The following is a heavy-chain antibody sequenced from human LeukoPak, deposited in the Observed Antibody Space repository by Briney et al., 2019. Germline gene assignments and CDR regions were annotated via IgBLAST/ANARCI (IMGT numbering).Heavy chain of an antibody. CDR2: ISYDGSNK. CDR3: AKDWRRVTATFLDY. J-gene: IGHJ4*02. V-gene: IGHV3-30-3*01. D-gene: IGHD2-21*02. CDR1: GFTFSSYA. Sequence: GGSLRLSCAASGFTFSSYAMHWVRQAPGKGLEWVAVISYDGSNKYYADSVKGRFTISRDNSKNTLYLQMNSLRAEDTAVYYCAKDWRRVTATFLDYWGQGTLVTVSS.